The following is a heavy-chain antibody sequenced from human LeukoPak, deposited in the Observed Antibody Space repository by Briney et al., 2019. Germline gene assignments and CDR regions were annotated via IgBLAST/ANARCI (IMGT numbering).Heavy chain of an antibody. Sequence: GESLKISCKGSGYSFTTYWIGWVRPMPGKGLESMGIIYPSDSDIKYNPSFQGQVTISADKSISTAYLRWSSLKTSDTAMYYCVRLDSSGWYYFDYWGQGTQVTVSS. CDR2: IYPSDSDI. CDR3: VRLDSSGWYYFDY. D-gene: IGHD6-19*01. J-gene: IGHJ4*02. CDR1: GYSFTTYW. V-gene: IGHV5-51*01.